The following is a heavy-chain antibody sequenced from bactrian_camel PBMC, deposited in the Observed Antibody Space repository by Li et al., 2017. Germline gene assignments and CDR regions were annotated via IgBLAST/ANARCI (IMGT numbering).Heavy chain of an antibody. Sequence: HVQLVESGGGLVQPGGSLRLSCAASGFTFSSYGMSWVRQAPGKGLEWVSSIYSDGSSIYYADSVKGRFTISRDNAKNTVYLQMNSLKSEDTALYYCAFGVGGWAEFGNWGQGTQVTVS. CDR3: AFGVGGWAEFGN. J-gene: IGHJ6*01. D-gene: IGHD5*01. V-gene: IGHV3S7*01. CDR2: IYSDGSSI. CDR1: GFTFSSYG.